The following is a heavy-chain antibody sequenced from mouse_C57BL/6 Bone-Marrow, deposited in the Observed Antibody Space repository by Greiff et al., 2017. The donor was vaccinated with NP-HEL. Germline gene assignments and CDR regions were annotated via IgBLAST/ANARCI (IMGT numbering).Heavy chain of an antibody. CDR1: GYSITSDY. CDR3: ARSYGYDYYAMDY. CDR2: ISYSGST. V-gene: IGHV3-8*01. D-gene: IGHD2-2*01. Sequence: EVKLQESGPGLAKPSQTLSLTCSVTGYSITSDYWNWIRKFPGNKLEYMGYISYSGSTYYNPSLKSRISITRDTSKNQYYLQLNTVTTEDTATYYGARSYGYDYYAMDYWGQGTSVTVSS. J-gene: IGHJ4*01.